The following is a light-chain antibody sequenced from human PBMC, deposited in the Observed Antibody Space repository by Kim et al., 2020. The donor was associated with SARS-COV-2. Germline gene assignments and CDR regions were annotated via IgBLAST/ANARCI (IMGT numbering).Light chain of an antibody. V-gene: IGLV8-61*01. Sequence: GGTVTLSCGLSSGSVSAGHYPPWSQKTPGHLPRTLIYNTNTRSSGVPDRFSGAILGNKAALTITGAQADDDSHYYCMLYLGNGISVFGGGTKLTVL. J-gene: IGLJ3*02. CDR3: MLYLGNGISV. CDR2: NTN. CDR1: SGSVSAGHY.